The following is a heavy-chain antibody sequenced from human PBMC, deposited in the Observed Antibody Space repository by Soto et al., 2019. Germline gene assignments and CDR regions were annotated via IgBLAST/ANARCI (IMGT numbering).Heavy chain of an antibody. CDR3: AKGSSSWYFFPLDFDY. Sequence: GGSLRLSCAASGFTFSSYGMHWVRQAPGKGLEWVAVISYDGSNKYYADSVKGRFTISRDNSKNTLYLQMNSLRAEDTAVYYCAKGSSSWYFFPLDFDYWGQGTLVTVSS. CDR1: GFTFSSYG. D-gene: IGHD6-13*01. CDR2: ISYDGSNK. V-gene: IGHV3-30*18. J-gene: IGHJ4*02.